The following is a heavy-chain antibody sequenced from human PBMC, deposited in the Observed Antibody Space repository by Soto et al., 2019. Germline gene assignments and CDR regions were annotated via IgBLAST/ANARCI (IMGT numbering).Heavy chain of an antibody. CDR2: ISYDGINK. Sequence: QVQLVESGGGVVQPGRSLRLSCAASGFTFSSDGMHWVHQAPGKGLEWVAIISYDGINKYYANSVKGRFTISRDNSKNTLYLQMNSLRAEDTAVYYCAKSMYNWNDGFFDYWGQGTLVTVSS. J-gene: IGHJ4*02. V-gene: IGHV3-30*18. CDR3: AKSMYNWNDGFFDY. D-gene: IGHD1-1*01. CDR1: GFTFSSDG.